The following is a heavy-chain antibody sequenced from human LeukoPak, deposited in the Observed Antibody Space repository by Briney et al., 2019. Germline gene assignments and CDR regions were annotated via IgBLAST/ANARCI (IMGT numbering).Heavy chain of an antibody. CDR1: GFTFSSYA. CDR3: AKDPVGGIAVAGTGDYFDY. J-gene: IGHJ4*02. V-gene: IGHV3-23*01. Sequence: GGSLRLSCAASGFTFSSYAMSWVRQAPGKGLEWVSAISGSGGSTYYADSVKGRFTISRDNSKNTLYLQMNSLRAEDTAVYYCAKDPVGGIAVAGTGDYFDYWGQGTLVTVSS. CDR2: ISGSGGST. D-gene: IGHD6-19*01.